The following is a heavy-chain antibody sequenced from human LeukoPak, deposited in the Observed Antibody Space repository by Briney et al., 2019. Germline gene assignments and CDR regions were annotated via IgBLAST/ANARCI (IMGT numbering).Heavy chain of an antibody. CDR2: ISWNSGSI. Sequence: GGSLRLSCAASGFTFDDYAMHWVRQAPGKGLEWVSGISWNSGSIGYADSVKGRFTISRDNAKNSLYLQMNRLRAEDMALYYCAKAPMATITSVYFQHWGQGTLVTVSS. CDR3: AKAPMATITSVYFQH. V-gene: IGHV3-9*03. CDR1: GFTFDDYA. J-gene: IGHJ1*01. D-gene: IGHD5-24*01.